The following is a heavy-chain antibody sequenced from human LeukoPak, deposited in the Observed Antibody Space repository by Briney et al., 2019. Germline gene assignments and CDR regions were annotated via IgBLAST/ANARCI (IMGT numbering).Heavy chain of an antibody. V-gene: IGHV3-23*01. Sequence: QPRGSLRLSCAASGFTFSSYAMSWVRQAPGKGLEWVSVIGDSGVVTDYADSVKGRFTISRDNSKNTLYLQMNSLRAEDTAVYYCAKDRDCSGGSCYNNWLDPWGQGTLVTVSS. CDR3: AKDRDCSGGSCYNNWLDP. J-gene: IGHJ5*02. D-gene: IGHD2-15*01. CDR1: GFTFSSYA. CDR2: IGDSGVVT.